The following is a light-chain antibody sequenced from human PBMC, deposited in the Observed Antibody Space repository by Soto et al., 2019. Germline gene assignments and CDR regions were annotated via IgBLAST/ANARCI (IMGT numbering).Light chain of an antibody. J-gene: IGKJ1*01. CDR1: RSVSHTY. V-gene: IGKV3-20*01. CDR3: QQYSASVWT. Sequence: DIVLTQSPATLSLSPGDRATLSCTASRSVSHTYFAWYQQRPGQAPRLLIYGASDRAPGIPDRFTGSGSGTDFTLTINRLEPEDFAVYYCQQYSASVWTFGQGTKVDIK. CDR2: GAS.